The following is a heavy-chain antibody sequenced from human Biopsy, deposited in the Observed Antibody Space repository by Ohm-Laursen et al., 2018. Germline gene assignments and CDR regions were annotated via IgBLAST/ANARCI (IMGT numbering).Heavy chain of an antibody. J-gene: IGHJ4*02. CDR3: VRGYSSSWSGYLDH. V-gene: IGHV3-9*01. Sequence: SLRLSCSASGFNFNHYAVQWVRQVPGKGLEWVSSISWSNDNIHYADSVKGRFTISRDNAKNSLFLQMNSLTTEDTALYYCVRGYSSSWSGYLDHWGQGTLVTVSS. CDR2: ISWSNDNI. CDR1: GFNFNHYA. D-gene: IGHD3-3*01.